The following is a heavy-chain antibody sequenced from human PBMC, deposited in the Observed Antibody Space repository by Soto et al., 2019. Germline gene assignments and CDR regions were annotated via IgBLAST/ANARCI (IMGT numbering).Heavy chain of an antibody. CDR3: AKDTSGYGDSGYFDL. CDR2: IRGSGGST. D-gene: IGHD4-17*01. Sequence: EVQLLESGGGLVQPGGSLRLSCAASGFTFSSYAMSWVRQAPGKGLEWVSAIRGSGGSTYYADSVKGRFTISRDNSKNTLYLQMNSLRAEDTAVYYGAKDTSGYGDSGYFDLWGRGTLVTVSS. CDR1: GFTFSSYA. V-gene: IGHV3-23*01. J-gene: IGHJ2*01.